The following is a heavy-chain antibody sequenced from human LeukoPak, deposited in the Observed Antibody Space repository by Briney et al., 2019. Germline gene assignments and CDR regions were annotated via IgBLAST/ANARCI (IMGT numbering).Heavy chain of an antibody. J-gene: IGHJ4*02. Sequence: TGGSLRLSCVASGFTFSSYGMHWVRQAPGKGLEWVAFIRYDGSNKYYADSVKGRFTISRDNSKNTLYLQMNSLRAEDTAVYYCAKDEGGLWFGELLPFYYFDYWGQGTLVTVSS. V-gene: IGHV3-30*02. CDR1: GFTFSSYG. CDR2: IRYDGSNK. CDR3: AKDEGGLWFGELLPFYYFDY. D-gene: IGHD3-10*01.